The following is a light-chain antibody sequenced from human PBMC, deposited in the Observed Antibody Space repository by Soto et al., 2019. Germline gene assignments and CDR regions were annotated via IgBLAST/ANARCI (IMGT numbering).Light chain of an antibody. CDR3: QQRSNWPLT. CDR2: DAS. J-gene: IGKJ3*01. CDR1: QSVSSY. V-gene: IGKV3-11*01. Sequence: EIVLTQSPATRSLSPGERATLSCRASQSVSSYLAWYQQKPGQAPRLLIYDASNRATGIPARFSGSGSGTDFTLTISSLEPQDFAVYYCQQRSNWPLTFGTGTKVDIK.